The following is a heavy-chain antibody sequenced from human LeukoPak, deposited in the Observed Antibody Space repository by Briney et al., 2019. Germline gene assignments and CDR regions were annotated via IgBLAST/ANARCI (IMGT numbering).Heavy chain of an antibody. J-gene: IGHJ4*02. V-gene: IGHV1-18*01. Sequence: ASVKVSCKASGGTFSSYAISWVRQAPGQGLEWMVWISAYNGNTNYAQKLQGRVTMTTDTSTSTAYMELRSLRSDDTAVYYCARTDIVVVPAAIFPTTVIYTTGFDYWGQGTLVTVSS. CDR2: ISAYNGNT. CDR1: GGTFSSYA. D-gene: IGHD2-2*02. CDR3: ARTDIVVVPAAIFPTTVIYTTGFDY.